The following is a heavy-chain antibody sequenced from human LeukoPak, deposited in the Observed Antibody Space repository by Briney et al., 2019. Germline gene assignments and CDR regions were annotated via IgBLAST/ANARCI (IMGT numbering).Heavy chain of an antibody. CDR1: GYTFTGYY. J-gene: IGHJ4*02. D-gene: IGHD1-26*01. V-gene: IGHV1-2*02. Sequence: GASVKVSCTASGYTFTGYYMHWVRQAPGQGLEWMGWINPNSGGTNYAQKFQGRVTMTRDTSISTAYMELSSLRSDDTAVYYCARASGSYPDFDCWGQGTLVTVSS. CDR3: ARASGSYPDFDC. CDR2: INPNSGGT.